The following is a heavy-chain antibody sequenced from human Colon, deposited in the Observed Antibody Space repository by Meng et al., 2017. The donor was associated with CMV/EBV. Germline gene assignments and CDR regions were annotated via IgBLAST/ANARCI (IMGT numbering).Heavy chain of an antibody. D-gene: IGHD1-26*01. V-gene: IGHV1-2*02. CDR2: INSNSGAT. J-gene: IGHJ4*02. CDR1: GYTFSDYH. Sequence: QEQLVQSGAEVKKPGASVQVSCKASGYTFSDYHIHWVRQAPGQGLEWMGWINSNSGATDYAQKFQGRLTMTRDTSITTVYMELSSLRSDDTAVYYCARDPSGSRVPFDYWGQGSLVTVSS. CDR3: ARDPSGSRVPFDY.